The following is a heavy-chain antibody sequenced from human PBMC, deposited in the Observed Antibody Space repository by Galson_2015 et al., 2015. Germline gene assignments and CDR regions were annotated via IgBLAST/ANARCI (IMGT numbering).Heavy chain of an antibody. CDR2: ISAYNGNT. CDR1: GYTFTSYG. J-gene: IGHJ3*02. V-gene: IGHV1-18*01. Sequence: SVKVSCKASGYTFTSYGISWVRQAPGQGLEWMGWISAYNGNTNYAQKLQGRVTMTTDTSTSTAYMELRSLRSDDTAVYYCARDVPDYDILTGYYQRYLAFDIWGQGTMVTVSS. D-gene: IGHD3-9*01. CDR3: ARDVPDYDILTGYYQRYLAFDI.